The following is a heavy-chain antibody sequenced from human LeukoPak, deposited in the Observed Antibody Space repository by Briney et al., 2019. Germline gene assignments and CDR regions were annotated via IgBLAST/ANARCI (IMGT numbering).Heavy chain of an antibody. J-gene: IGHJ6*02. D-gene: IGHD2-15*01. Sequence: GESLKISCKGSGYSFTSYWIGWVRQMPGKGLEWMGIIYPGNSDTRYSPSFQGQVTISADKSISTAYLQWSSLKASDTAMYYCARLSVVVAATQSSYYYYGMDVWGQGTTVTVSS. CDR2: IYPGNSDT. CDR1: GYSFTSYW. V-gene: IGHV5-51*01. CDR3: ARLSVVVAATQSSYYYYGMDV.